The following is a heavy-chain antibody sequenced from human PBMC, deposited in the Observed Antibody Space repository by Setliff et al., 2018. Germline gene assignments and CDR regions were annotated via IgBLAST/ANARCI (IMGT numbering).Heavy chain of an antibody. Sequence: SETLSLTCTVSGGSISSGGYYWSWIRQHPGKGLEWIGYIYYSGSTYYNPSLKSRVTISVDTSKNQFPLKLSSVTAADTAVYYCARVALVVVIRNAFDIWGQGTMVTVS. J-gene: IGHJ3*02. CDR2: IYYSGST. D-gene: IGHD2-21*01. V-gene: IGHV4-31*03. CDR3: ARVALVVVIRNAFDI. CDR1: GGSISSGGYY.